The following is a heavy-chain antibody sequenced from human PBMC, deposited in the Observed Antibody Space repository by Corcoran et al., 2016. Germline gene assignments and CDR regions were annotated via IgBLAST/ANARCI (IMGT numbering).Heavy chain of an antibody. CDR3: ARALGGYGSGRVGFDP. D-gene: IGHD3-10*01. Sequence: QVQLQQSGPGLVKPSQTLSLTCAISGDSVSSNSAAWNWIRQSPSRGLEWLGRTYYRSKWYNDYAVSVKSRITINPDTSKNQFSLQLNFGTPEDTVVYYCARALGGYGSGRVGFDPWGQGTLVTVSS. CDR2: TYYRSKWYN. CDR1: GDSVSSNSAA. V-gene: IGHV6-1*01. J-gene: IGHJ5*02.